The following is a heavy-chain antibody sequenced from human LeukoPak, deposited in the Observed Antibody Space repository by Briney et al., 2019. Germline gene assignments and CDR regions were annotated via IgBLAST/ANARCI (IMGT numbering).Heavy chain of an antibody. Sequence: ASVKVSCKASGYTFTSYYMHWVRQAPGQGLEWMGIINPSGGSTSYAQKFQGRVTMTRDMSTSTVYMELSSVRSEDTAVYYCARSSGWSRPTDYWGQGTLVTVSS. J-gene: IGHJ4*02. CDR1: GYTFTSYY. D-gene: IGHD6-19*01. CDR2: INPSGGST. V-gene: IGHV1-46*01. CDR3: ARSSGWSRPTDY.